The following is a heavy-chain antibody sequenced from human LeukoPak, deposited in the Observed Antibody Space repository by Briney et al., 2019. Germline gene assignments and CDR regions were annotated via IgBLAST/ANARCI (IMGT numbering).Heavy chain of an antibody. D-gene: IGHD2-2*01. J-gene: IGHJ5*02. V-gene: IGHV1-2*02. CDR1: GYIFTDYY. CDR2: INPDNGGT. CDR3: TREARVGNWFDP. Sequence: ASVKVSCRASGYIFTDYYIHWVRQAPGQGLEWMGWINPDNGGTNYAQKFQGRVTMTRDTSIRTVYMDLSRLRSDDTAVFYYTREARVGNWFDPWGQGTQVTVSS.